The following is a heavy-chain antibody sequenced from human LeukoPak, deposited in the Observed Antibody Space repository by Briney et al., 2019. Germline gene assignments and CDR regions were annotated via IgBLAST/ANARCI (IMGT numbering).Heavy chain of an antibody. V-gene: IGHV1-2*02. CDR3: ARVPLHYYGSGSYYVSDSKASDY. D-gene: IGHD3-10*01. J-gene: IGHJ4*02. Sequence: ASVKVSCKASGYTFTGYYMHWVRQAPGQGLEWMGWINPNSGGTNYAQKFQGRVTMTRDTSTSTVYMELSSLRSEDTAVYYCARVPLHYYGSGSYYVSDSKASDYWGQGTLVTVSS. CDR1: GYTFTGYY. CDR2: INPNSGGT.